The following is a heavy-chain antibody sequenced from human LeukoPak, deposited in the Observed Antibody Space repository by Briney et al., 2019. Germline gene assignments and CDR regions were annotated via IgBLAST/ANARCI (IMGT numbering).Heavy chain of an antibody. CDR3: ATDRAITSGSTLGLRY. CDR1: GYTLTELS. V-gene: IGHV1-24*01. Sequence: ASVKVSCEVSGYTLTELSMHWVRQAPGKGLEWMGGFDPEDGETIYAQKFQGRVTMTEDTSTDTAYMELSSLRSEDTAVYYCATDRAITSGSTLGLRYWGQGTLVTVSS. CDR2: FDPEDGET. D-gene: IGHD3-10*01. J-gene: IGHJ4*02.